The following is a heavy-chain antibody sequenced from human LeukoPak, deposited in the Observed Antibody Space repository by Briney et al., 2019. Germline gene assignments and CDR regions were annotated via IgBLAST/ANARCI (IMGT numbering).Heavy chain of an antibody. CDR1: GGSISSYY. V-gene: IGHV4-59*01. CDR2: IYYSGST. D-gene: IGHD3-22*01. Sequence: SETLSLTCTVSGGSISSYYWSWIRQPPGKGLEWIGYIYYSGSTNYNPSLESRVTISVDTSKNQFSLKLSSVTAADTAVYYCARAHTPSYYDSSGYFDYWGQGTLVTVSS. J-gene: IGHJ4*02. CDR3: ARAHTPSYYDSSGYFDY.